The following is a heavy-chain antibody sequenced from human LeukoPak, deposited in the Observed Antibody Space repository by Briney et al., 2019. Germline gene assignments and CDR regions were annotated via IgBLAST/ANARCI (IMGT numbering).Heavy chain of an antibody. CDR3: ARLRLITMVRGSWFDP. D-gene: IGHD3-10*01. CDR2: ISAYNGNT. J-gene: IGHJ5*02. Sequence: GASVKVSCKASGYTFTSYGISWVRQAPGQGLEWMGWISAYNGNTNYAQKLQGRVTMTTDTSTSTAYIELRSLRSDDTAVYYCARLRLITMVRGSWFDPWGQGTLVTVSS. CDR1: GYTFTSYG. V-gene: IGHV1-18*01.